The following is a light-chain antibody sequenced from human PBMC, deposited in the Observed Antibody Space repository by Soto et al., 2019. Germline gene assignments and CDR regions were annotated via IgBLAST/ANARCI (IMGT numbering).Light chain of an antibody. CDR2: GAS. CDR3: QQYNNWPSGAWT. V-gene: IGKV3-15*01. J-gene: IGKJ1*01. Sequence: EIVMTQSPATLSVSPGERATLSCRASQSVSSNLAWYQQKPGQAPRLLIYGASTRATGIPARFSGSGSGTEFTLTISSLQSEDFAVYYCQQYNNWPSGAWTFGQGTKVDIK. CDR1: QSVSSN.